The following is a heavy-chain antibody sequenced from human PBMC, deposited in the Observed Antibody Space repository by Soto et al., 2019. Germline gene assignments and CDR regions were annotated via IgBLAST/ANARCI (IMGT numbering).Heavy chain of an antibody. Sequence: SETLSLTCTVSGGSISSSSYYWGWIRQPPGKGLEWIGSIYYSGSTYYNPSLKSRVTISVDTSKNQFSLKLSSVTAADTAVYYCATGMVPAAMQGDYFDYWGQGTLVTVSS. CDR3: ATGMVPAAMQGDYFDY. CDR2: IYYSGST. CDR1: GGSISSSSYY. J-gene: IGHJ4*02. V-gene: IGHV4-39*01. D-gene: IGHD2-2*01.